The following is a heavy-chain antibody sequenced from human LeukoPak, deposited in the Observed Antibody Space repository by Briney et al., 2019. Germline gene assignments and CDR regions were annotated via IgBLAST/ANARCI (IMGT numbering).Heavy chain of an antibody. CDR3: ARSIAARSYFDY. V-gene: IGHV3-30*04. CDR1: GFTFSSYA. J-gene: IGHJ4*02. Sequence: GGSLTLSCAASGFTFSSYAMHWVRPAPGKGLEWVAVISYDGSNKYYADSVKGRFTISRDNSNNTLYLQMNSLRAEDTAVYYCARSIAARSYFDYWGQGTLVTVSS. D-gene: IGHD6-6*01. CDR2: ISYDGSNK.